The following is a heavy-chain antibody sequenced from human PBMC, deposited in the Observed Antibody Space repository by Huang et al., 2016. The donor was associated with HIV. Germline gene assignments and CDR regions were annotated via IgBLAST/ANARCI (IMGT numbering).Heavy chain of an antibody. CDR1: GYTFISYG. D-gene: IGHD4-17*01. CDR3: ARDLGTTVVPDGMDV. J-gene: IGHJ6*02. V-gene: IGHV1-18*04. Sequence: QVQLVQSGAEVKKPGASVKVSCRASGYTFISYGITWLRQAPGQGLEWMGGISHSDGYTNYAQQFKGRVTMTTDTSTNTVYMEVRSLRSDDTAVYYCARDLGTTVVPDGMDVWGQGTTVTVSS. CDR2: ISHSDGYT.